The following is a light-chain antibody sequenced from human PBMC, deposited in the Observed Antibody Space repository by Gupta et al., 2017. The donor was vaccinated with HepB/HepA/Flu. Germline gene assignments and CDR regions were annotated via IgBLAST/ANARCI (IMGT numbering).Light chain of an antibody. V-gene: IGKV4-1*01. CDR1: QSLLYSSNLKHF. CDR3: QQCYCTPHT. J-gene: IGKJ2*01. CDR2: GAS. Sequence: DSVMTQSPDSLAVSLGERATINCKSSQSLLYSSNLKHFLAWYQQKPGQPPKLIIYGASTRESGVPDRCSGRWCRTVFTLTISSVQAEYVAVYYWQQCYCTPHTFGQGTKLEIK.